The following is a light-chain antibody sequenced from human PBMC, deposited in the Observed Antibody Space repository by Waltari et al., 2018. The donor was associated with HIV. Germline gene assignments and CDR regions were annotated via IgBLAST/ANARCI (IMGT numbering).Light chain of an antibody. CDR1: PVSVSTSYY. CDR2: STN. J-gene: IGLJ3*02. CDR3: VLYMGSGIWV. V-gene: IGLV8-61*01. Sequence: QTVVTQEPSFSVSPGGTVTLTCGLSPVSVSTSYYPLWYQQTPGQAPRTLIYSTNTRSSGVPDRFSGSILGNKAALTITGAQADDESDYYCVLYMGSGIWVFGGGTKLTVL.